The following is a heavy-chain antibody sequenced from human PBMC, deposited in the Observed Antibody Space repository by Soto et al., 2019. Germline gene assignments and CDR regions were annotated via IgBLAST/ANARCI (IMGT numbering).Heavy chain of an antibody. V-gene: IGHV3-23*01. CDR1: GFTFSSCA. CDR2: ISGSGGST. Sequence: PGGSLRPSCAASGFTFSSCAMSWVRQAPGKGLEWVSAISGSGGSTYYADSVKGRFTISRDNSKNTLYLQMNSLRAEDTAVYYCAKDMSRITMIVVVISPFDYWGQGTLVTVSS. D-gene: IGHD3-22*01. J-gene: IGHJ4*02. CDR3: AKDMSRITMIVVVISPFDY.